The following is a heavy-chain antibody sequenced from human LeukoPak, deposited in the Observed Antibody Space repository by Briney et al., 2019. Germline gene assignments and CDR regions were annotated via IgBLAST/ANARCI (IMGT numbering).Heavy chain of an antibody. D-gene: IGHD6-13*01. CDR2: IRSKANSYAT. CDR1: GFTFSGSA. V-gene: IGHV3-73*01. Sequence: GGSLRLSCAASGFTFSGSAMHWVRQASGKGLEWVGRIRSKANSYATAYAASVKGRFTISRDDSKNTAYLQMNSLKTEDTAVYYCTRGSREQLDYYYYYYMDVWGKGTTVTVSS. J-gene: IGHJ6*03. CDR3: TRGSREQLDYYYYYYMDV.